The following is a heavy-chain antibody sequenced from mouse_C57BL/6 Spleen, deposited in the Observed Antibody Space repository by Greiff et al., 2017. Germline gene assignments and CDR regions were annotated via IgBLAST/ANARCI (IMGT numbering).Heavy chain of an antibody. CDR1: GYTFTSYW. J-gene: IGHJ4*01. V-gene: IGHV1-55*01. Sequence: VQLQQSGAELVKPGASVKMSCKASGYTFTSYWITWVKQRPGQGLEWIGDIYPGSGSTNYNEKFKSKATLTVDTSSSTAYMQLSSLTSEDSAVYYCVIYYDYGDAMDYWGQGTSVTVSS. D-gene: IGHD2-4*01. CDR3: VIYYDYGDAMDY. CDR2: IYPGSGST.